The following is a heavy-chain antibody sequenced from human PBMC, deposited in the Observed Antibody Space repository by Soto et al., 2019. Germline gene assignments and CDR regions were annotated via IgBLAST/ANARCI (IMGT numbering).Heavy chain of an antibody. Sequence: GGSLRLSCAASGFTFSSYGMHWVRQAPGKGLEWVAVIWYDGSNKYYADSVKGRFTISRDNSKNTLYLQMNSLRAEDTAVYYCARKWFGEDGMDVWGQGTTVTVSS. V-gene: IGHV3-33*01. D-gene: IGHD3-10*01. J-gene: IGHJ6*02. CDR3: ARKWFGEDGMDV. CDR1: GFTFSSYG. CDR2: IWYDGSNK.